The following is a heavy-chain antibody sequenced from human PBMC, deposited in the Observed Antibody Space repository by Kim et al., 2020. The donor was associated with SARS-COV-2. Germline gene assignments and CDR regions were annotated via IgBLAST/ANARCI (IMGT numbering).Heavy chain of an antibody. D-gene: IGHD3-22*01. CDR2: ISYDGSNK. V-gene: IGHV3-30*04. Sequence: GGSLRLSCAASGFTFSSYAMHWVRQAPGKGLEWVAVISYDGSNKYYVDSVKGRFTISRDNSKNTLYLQMNSLRAEDTAVYYCARTYDSSGYYYYYYGMDV. CDR3: ARTYDSSGYYYYYYGMDV. J-gene: IGHJ6*01. CDR1: GFTFSSYA.